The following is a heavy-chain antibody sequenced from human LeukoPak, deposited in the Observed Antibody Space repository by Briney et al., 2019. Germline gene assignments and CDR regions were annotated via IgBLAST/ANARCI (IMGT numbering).Heavy chain of an antibody. CDR1: GYTFTGYY. CDR2: INPSGGST. D-gene: IGHD6-6*01. J-gene: IGHJ5*02. Sequence: ASVKVSCKASGYTFTGYYIHWVRQAPGQGLEWMGIINPSGGSTSYAQKFQGRVTMTRDTSTSTVYMELSSLRSEDTAVYYCARGGLIAARPDPFDPWGQGTLVTVSS. CDR3: ARGGLIAARPDPFDP. V-gene: IGHV1-46*01.